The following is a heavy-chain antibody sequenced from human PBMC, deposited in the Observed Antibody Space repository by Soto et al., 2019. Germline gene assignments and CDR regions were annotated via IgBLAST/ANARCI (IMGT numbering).Heavy chain of an antibody. CDR2: IYHSGST. V-gene: IGHV4-4*02. CDR1: GGSISSSNW. D-gene: IGHD3-22*01. CDR3: ARVSGWDSSGYPLDY. Sequence: QVQLQESGPGLVKPSGTLSLTCAVSGGSISSSNWWSWVRQPPGKGLEWIGEIYHSGSTNYNPSLKSRXXXXXXXXXXXXXXXXXXXXXXDXAVYYCARVSGWDSSGYPLDYWGQGTLVTVSS. J-gene: IGHJ4*02.